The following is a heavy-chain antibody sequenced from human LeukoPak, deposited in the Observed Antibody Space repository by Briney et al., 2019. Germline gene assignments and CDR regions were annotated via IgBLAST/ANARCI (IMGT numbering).Heavy chain of an antibody. Sequence: GRSLRLSCAASGFTFSSYAMHWVRQAPGKGLEWVAVISYDGSSKYYADSVKGQFTISRDNSKNTLYLQMNSLRAEDMAVYYCARTPHPVATRHLDYWGQGTLVTVSS. CDR2: ISYDGSSK. CDR1: GFTFSSYA. V-gene: IGHV3-30-3*01. J-gene: IGHJ4*02. CDR3: ARTPHPVATRHLDY. D-gene: IGHD5-12*01.